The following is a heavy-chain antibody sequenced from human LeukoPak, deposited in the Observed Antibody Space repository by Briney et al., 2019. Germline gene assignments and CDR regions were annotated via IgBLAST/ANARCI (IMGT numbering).Heavy chain of an antibody. Sequence: PSETLSLTCTVSGGSISSYYWSWIRQPPGQGLEWIGYIYYSGSTNYNPSLKSRVTISVDTSKNQFSLKLSSVTAADTAVYYCARFYDSYFDYWGQGTLVTVSS. J-gene: IGHJ4*02. D-gene: IGHD3-22*01. V-gene: IGHV4-59*01. CDR1: GGSISSYY. CDR3: ARFYDSYFDY. CDR2: IYYSGST.